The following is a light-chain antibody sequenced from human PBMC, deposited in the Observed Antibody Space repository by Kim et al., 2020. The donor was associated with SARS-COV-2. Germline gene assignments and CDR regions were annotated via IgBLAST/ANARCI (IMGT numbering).Light chain of an antibody. CDR1: QSVRSD. J-gene: IGKJ2*01. Sequence: EIVMTQSPDTLSVSPGERATLSCRASQSVRSDLAWYQQKPGQAPRLLIYGASTRATGFPARFSGSGSGTEFTLTISSLQSEDFAVFYCQQYNNWPYTFGQGTKLEI. CDR3: QQYNNWPYT. CDR2: GAS. V-gene: IGKV3-15*01.